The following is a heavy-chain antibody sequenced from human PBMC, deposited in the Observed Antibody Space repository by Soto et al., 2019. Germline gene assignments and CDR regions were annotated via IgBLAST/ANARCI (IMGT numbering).Heavy chain of an antibody. V-gene: IGHV1-69*05. CDR3: ARLVPAAGYYYGMDV. CDR2: IIPIFGTA. J-gene: IGHJ6*02. D-gene: IGHD2-2*01. CDR1: GGTFSSYA. Sequence: QVQLVQSGAEVKKPGSSVKVSCKASGGTFSSYAISWVRQAPGQGLEWMGGIIPIFGTANYAQKFQGRVTXPXXXSTXTASMELSSLSSEDMAVYYCARLVPAAGYYYGMDVSGQGTTVTVSS.